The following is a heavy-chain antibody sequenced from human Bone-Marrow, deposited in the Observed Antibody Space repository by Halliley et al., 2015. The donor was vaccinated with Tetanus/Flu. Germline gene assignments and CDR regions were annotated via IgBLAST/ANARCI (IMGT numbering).Heavy chain of an antibody. V-gene: IGHV3-23*01. D-gene: IGHD6-25*01. CDR3: AKFSGFTVDEYFFDY. CDR2: IFGGGHGE. Sequence: VSSIFGGGHGERYADSVKGRFTVSRDNSENTLYLQMNSLRAEDTAVYYCAKFSGFTVDEYFFDYWGQGALVTVSS. J-gene: IGHJ4*02.